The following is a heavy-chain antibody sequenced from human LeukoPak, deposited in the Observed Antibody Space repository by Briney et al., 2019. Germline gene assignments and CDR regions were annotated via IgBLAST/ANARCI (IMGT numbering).Heavy chain of an antibody. Sequence: TSETLSLTCTVSAASSISSSHHWGWIRQSPGKGLEWIGTVYYGRTTYYNPSLDGRVTISLDTSANHFSLQLNSVTAADTAVYYCVRHDGRGGATMGAFDSWGQGSLVTVSS. V-gene: IGHV4-39*01. J-gene: IGHJ5*01. D-gene: IGHD5-12*01. CDR2: VYYGRTT. CDR1: AASSISSSHH. CDR3: VRHDGRGGATMGAFDS.